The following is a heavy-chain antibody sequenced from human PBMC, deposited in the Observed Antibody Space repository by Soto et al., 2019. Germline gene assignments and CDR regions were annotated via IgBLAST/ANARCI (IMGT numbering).Heavy chain of an antibody. D-gene: IGHD2-21*02. V-gene: IGHV3-30*18. Sequence: GGSLSLSCAASGFRFSSSGMHWVRQAPGKGLEWVAVIIYDGSKKEYADSVKGRFTVSRDNSKDTVYLQMNNLRPEDTGVYYCAKDLHDFASFFFYGMDVWGQGTSVTVSS. J-gene: IGHJ6*02. CDR2: IIYDGSKK. CDR3: AKDLHDFASFFFYGMDV. CDR1: GFRFSSSG.